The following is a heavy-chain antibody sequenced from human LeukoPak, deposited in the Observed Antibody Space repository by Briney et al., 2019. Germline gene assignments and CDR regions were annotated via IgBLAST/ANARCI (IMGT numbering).Heavy chain of an antibody. Sequence: GSLGLSCVGSGLPFSNYWMSWVRQAQGKGLQWVANIKEDGNDKYYVYSVKGRFTISRDNAKNSLYLQMNSLRAEDTAMYYCARGGPMGRYWGQGTLVTVSS. CDR2: IKEDGNDK. J-gene: IGHJ4*02. D-gene: IGHD3-10*01. CDR1: GLPFSNYW. CDR3: ARGGPMGRY. V-gene: IGHV3-7*04.